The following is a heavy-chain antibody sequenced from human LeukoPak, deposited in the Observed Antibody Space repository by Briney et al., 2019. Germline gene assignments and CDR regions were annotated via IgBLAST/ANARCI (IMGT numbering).Heavy chain of an antibody. CDR3: ATQRGSYLWGTDFDY. V-gene: IGHV1-2*02. D-gene: IGHD3-16*01. Sequence: ASVKVSCKASGYTFTGYYMHWVRQAPGRGLEWMGWINPNSGDTKYAQKFQGRVTMTRDTSISTAYMELSRLRSDDTAVYYCATQRGSYLWGTDFDYWGQGTLVTVSS. CDR1: GYTFTGYY. J-gene: IGHJ4*02. CDR2: INPNSGDT.